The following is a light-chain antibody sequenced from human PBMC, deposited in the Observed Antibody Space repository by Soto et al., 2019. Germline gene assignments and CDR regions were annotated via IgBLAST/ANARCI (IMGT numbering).Light chain of an antibody. Sequence: QSGLTQPPSASGSPGQSVTISCTGTSSDVGSYDYGSWYQQHPGKAPKLIIYGVSKWPAGVPDRFSGSKSGNTASLTVFGLRADDEADYYCSSYSFTTNLVYGTGSKVTVL. CDR3: SSYSFTTNLV. CDR1: SSDVGSYDY. J-gene: IGLJ1*01. V-gene: IGLV2-8*01. CDR2: GVS.